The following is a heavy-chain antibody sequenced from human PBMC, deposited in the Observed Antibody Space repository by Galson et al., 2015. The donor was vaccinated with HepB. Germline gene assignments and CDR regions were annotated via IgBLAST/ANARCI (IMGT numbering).Heavy chain of an antibody. CDR1: GFTFSSYS. CDR2: ISRSSSTI. Sequence: SLRLSCAASGFTFSSYSMNWVRQAPGKGLEWVSYISRSSSTIYYADSVKGRFTISRDNAKNSLYLQMNSLRAEDTAVYYCARDRSPDYGDYIFDYWGQGTLVTVSS. J-gene: IGHJ4*02. V-gene: IGHV3-48*01. D-gene: IGHD4-17*01. CDR3: ARDRSPDYGDYIFDY.